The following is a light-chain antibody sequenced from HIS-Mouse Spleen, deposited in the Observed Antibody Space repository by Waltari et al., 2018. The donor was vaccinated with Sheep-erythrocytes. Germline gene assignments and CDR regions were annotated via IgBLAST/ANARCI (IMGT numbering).Light chain of an antibody. CDR2: DVS. J-gene: IGLJ1*01. CDR1: SSDVGGYNY. V-gene: IGLV2-11*01. CDR3: CSYAGSYNHV. Sequence: QSALTQPRSVSGSPGQSVTISCTGTSSDVGGYNYVSWYQQHPGKAPKLMIYDVSTRPLGVPDRFSGSKSGNTASLTISGLQAEDEADYYCCSYAGSYNHVFATETKVTVL.